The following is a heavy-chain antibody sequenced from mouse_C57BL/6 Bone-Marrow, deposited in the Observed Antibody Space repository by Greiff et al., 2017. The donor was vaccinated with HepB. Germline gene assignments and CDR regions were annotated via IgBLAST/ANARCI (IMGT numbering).Heavy chain of an antibody. D-gene: IGHD1-2*01. CDR3: AREGITPFDY. Sequence: LQESGAELVKPGASVKLSCKASGYTFTSYWMHWVKQRPGQGLEWIGMIHPNSGSTNYNEKFKSKATLTVDKSSSTAYMQLSSLTSEDSAVYYCAREGITPFDYWGQGATLTVSS. V-gene: IGHV1-64*01. CDR2: IHPNSGST. CDR1: GYTFTSYW. J-gene: IGHJ2*01.